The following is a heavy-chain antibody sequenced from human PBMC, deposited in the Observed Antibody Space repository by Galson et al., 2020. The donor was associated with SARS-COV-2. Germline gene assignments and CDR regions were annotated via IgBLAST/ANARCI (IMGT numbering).Heavy chain of an antibody. Sequence: GGSLRLSCAASGFTFDDYAMHWVRQAPGKGLEWVSGISWNSGSIGYADSVKGRFTISRDNAKNSLYLQMNSLRAEDTALYYCAKVGSSSWMGYFDYWGQGTLVTVSS. CDR3: AKVGSSSWMGYFDY. CDR2: ISWNSGSI. V-gene: IGHV3-9*01. CDR1: GFTFDDYA. J-gene: IGHJ4*02. D-gene: IGHD6-13*01.